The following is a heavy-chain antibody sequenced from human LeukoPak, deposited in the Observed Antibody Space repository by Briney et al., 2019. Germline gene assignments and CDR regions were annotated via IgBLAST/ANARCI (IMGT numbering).Heavy chain of an antibody. CDR2: ISSSSSYI. D-gene: IGHD6-19*01. V-gene: IGHV3-21*04. J-gene: IGHJ5*02. CDR3: AKDHSSGWNTLYNWFDP. Sequence: GGSLRLSCAASGFTFSSYSMNWVRQAPGKGLEWVSSISSSSSYIYYADSVKGRFTISRDNSKNTLYLQMNSLRAEDTAVYYCAKDHSSGWNTLYNWFDPWGQGTLVTVSS. CDR1: GFTFSSYS.